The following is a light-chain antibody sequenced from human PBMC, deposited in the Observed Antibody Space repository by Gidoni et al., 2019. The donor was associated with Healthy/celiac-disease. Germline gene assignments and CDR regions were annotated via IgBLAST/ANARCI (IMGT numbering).Light chain of an antibody. J-gene: IGKJ1*01. CDR3: QQYYSTPWT. V-gene: IGKV4-1*01. CDR1: QSVLYSSNNKNY. CDR2: WAS. Sequence: DIVMTQSPDSLAVSLGERATINCKSSQSVLYSSNNKNYLAWYQQKPGQPPKLLIYWASTRESGVPDRFSGCGSGTDFTLTISSLQAEDVAVYYCQQYYSTPWTFXQXTKVEIK.